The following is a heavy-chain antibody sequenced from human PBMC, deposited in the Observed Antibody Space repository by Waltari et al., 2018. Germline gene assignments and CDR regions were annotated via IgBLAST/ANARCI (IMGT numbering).Heavy chain of an antibody. D-gene: IGHD5-12*01. Sequence: QLRLQESGPGLVKPSETLSLTCTVSGGSISRGGYYWGWIRQSPGKGLEWIGSIYYSGSTHYNPTLESRVTRSGDTSKNQFSLKVSSVTAADTAVYYCARHWKRSGYRFDPWGQGTLVTVSS. CDR3: ARHWKRSGYRFDP. CDR2: IYYSGST. J-gene: IGHJ5*02. V-gene: IGHV4-39*01. CDR1: GGSISRGGYY.